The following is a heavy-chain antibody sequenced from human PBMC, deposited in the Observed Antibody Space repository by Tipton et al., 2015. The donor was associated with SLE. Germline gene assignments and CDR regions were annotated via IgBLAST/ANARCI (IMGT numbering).Heavy chain of an antibody. D-gene: IGHD3-10*01. Sequence: QVQLVQSGAEVKKPGSSVKVSCKAFGGTFNSFGISWVRQAPGQGLEWMGTIIPVISITTYAQKFQGRVTITTDTSTNTAYLELISLGSDDTAVYYCARGSYFVHWGQGTLVTVSS. CDR1: GGTFNSFG. V-gene: IGHV1-69*09. CDR3: ARGSYFVH. J-gene: IGHJ4*02. CDR2: IIPVISIT.